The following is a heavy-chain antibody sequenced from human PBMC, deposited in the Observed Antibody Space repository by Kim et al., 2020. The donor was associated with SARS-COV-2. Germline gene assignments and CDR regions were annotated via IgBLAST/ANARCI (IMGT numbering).Heavy chain of an antibody. CDR2: ISYDGSNK. CDR1: GFTFSSYG. CDR3: AKSKVVPAAAVDY. D-gene: IGHD2-2*01. Sequence: GGSLRLSCAASGFTFSSYGMHWVRQAPGKGLEWVAVISYDGSNKYYADSVKGRFTISRDNSKNTLYLQMNSLRAEDTAVYYCAKSKVVPAAAVDYWGQGT. J-gene: IGHJ4*02. V-gene: IGHV3-30*18.